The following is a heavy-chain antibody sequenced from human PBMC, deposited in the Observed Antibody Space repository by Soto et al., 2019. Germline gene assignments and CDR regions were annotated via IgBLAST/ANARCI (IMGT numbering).Heavy chain of an antibody. CDR2: INHSGST. J-gene: IGHJ4*02. D-gene: IGHD5-18*01. CDR3: ARQSEYSYGPTYFDY. CDR1: GGSFSGYY. Sequence: SETLSLTCAVYGGSFSGYYWSWIRQPPGKGLEWIGEINHSGSTNYNPSLKSRVTISVDTSKNQFSLKLSSVTAADTAVYYCARQSEYSYGPTYFDYWGQGTLVTVSS. V-gene: IGHV4-34*01.